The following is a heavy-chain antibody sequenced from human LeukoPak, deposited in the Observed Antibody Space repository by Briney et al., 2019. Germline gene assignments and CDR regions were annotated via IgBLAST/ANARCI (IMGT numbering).Heavy chain of an antibody. J-gene: IGHJ4*02. CDR1: GFTFSSYA. CDR2: ISGSGGST. CDR3: AKDPSYGDYAYYFDY. V-gene: IGHV3-23*01. D-gene: IGHD4-17*01. Sequence: GGSLRLSCAASGFTFSSYAMSWVRQAPGKGLEWVSAISGSGGSTYYADSVKGRFTISRDNSKNTLYLQMNSLRAEDTAVYYCAKDPSYGDYAYYFDYWGQGTLVTVSS.